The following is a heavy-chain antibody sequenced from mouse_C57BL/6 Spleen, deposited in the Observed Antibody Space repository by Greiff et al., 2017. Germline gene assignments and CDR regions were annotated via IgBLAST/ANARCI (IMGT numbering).Heavy chain of an antibody. CDR2: IYPGDGDT. D-gene: IGHD2-2*01. J-gene: IGHJ4*01. Sequence: VQLQQSGAELVKPGASVKISCKASGYAFSSYWMNWVKQRPGKGLEWIGQIYPGDGDTNYNGKFKGKATLTADKSSSTAYMQLSSLTSEDSAVYFCARCRGYDRVDYYAMDYWGQGTSVTVSS. CDR3: ARCRGYDRVDYYAMDY. V-gene: IGHV1-80*01. CDR1: GYAFSSYW.